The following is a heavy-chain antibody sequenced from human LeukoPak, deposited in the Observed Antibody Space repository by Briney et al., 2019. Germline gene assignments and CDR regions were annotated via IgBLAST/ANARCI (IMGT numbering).Heavy chain of an antibody. D-gene: IGHD2-2*01. CDR3: ARDKDIVVVPAAMTWDYYYGMDV. Sequence: SETLSLTCTVSGGSVSSGSYYWSWIRQPPGKGLEWIGYIYYSGSTNYNPSLNSRVTISVDTSKNQFSLKLSSVTAADTAVYYCARDKDIVVVPAAMTWDYYYGMDVWGKGTTVTVSS. J-gene: IGHJ6*04. CDR1: GGSVSSGSYY. CDR2: IYYSGST. V-gene: IGHV4-61*01.